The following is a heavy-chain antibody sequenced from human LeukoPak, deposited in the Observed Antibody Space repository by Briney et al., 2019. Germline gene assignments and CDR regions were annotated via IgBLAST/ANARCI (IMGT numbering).Heavy chain of an antibody. CDR1: GYTLTELS. Sequence: ASVKVSCKVSGYTLTELSMHWVRQSPGKGLEWMGGFDPEDGETIYAQKFQGRVTMTEDTSTDTAYMELSSLRSEDTAVYYCATAWAVAGTGAFDYWGQGTLVTVSS. D-gene: IGHD6-19*01. V-gene: IGHV1-24*01. CDR3: ATAWAVAGTGAFDY. J-gene: IGHJ4*02. CDR2: FDPEDGET.